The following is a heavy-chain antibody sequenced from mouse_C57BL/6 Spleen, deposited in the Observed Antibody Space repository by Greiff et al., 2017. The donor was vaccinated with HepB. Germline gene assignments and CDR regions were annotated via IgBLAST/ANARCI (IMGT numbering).Heavy chain of an antibody. CDR3: ARHYDYPDY. J-gene: IGHJ2*01. D-gene: IGHD2-4*01. V-gene: IGHV1-26*01. CDR2: INPNNGGT. CDR1: GYTFTDYY. Sequence: EVQLQQSGPELVKPGASVKISCKASGYTFTDYYMNWVKQSHGKSLEWIGDINPNNGGTSYNQKFKGKATLTVDKSSSTAYMELRSLTSEDSAVYYCARHYDYPDYWGQGTTLTVSS.